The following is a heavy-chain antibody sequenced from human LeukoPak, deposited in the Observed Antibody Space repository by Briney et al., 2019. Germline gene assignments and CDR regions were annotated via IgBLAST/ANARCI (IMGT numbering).Heavy chain of an antibody. Sequence: SQTLSLTCAISGDSVHSNSAAWNWIRQSPSRGLEWLGRTYYRSKWYNDYAVSVKSRITINPDTSKNQFSLQLNSVTPEDTAVYYCARLTGFWSYYYYGMDVWGQGTTVTVSS. CDR1: GDSVHSNSAA. D-gene: IGHD7-27*01. V-gene: IGHV6-1*01. CDR3: ARLTGFWSYYYYGMDV. CDR2: TYYRSKWYN. J-gene: IGHJ6*02.